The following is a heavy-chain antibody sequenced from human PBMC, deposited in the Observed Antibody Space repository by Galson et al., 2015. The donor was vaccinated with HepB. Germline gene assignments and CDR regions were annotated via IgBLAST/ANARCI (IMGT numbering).Heavy chain of an antibody. V-gene: IGHV4-31*03. CDR3: ARVIGGYVESRFDP. CDR2: IYYSGST. J-gene: IGHJ5*02. CDR1: GGSIRSGGYY. D-gene: IGHD5-12*01. Sequence: TLSLTCTVSGGSIRSGGYYWSWIRKHPGKGLEWIAYIYYSGSTYYNPSLKSRVTTSVDTSKNQFSLKLSSVTAADTAVYYCARVIGGYVESRFDPWGQGTLVTVSS.